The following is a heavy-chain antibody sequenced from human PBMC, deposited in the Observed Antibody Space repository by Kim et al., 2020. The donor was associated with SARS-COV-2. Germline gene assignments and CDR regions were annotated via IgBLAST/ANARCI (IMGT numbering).Heavy chain of an antibody. V-gene: IGHV1-46*01. CDR3: ARDLQSDYYDFWGYYYYGMDV. D-gene: IGHD3-3*01. CDR1: GYTFTSYY. CDR2: INPSGGST. Sequence: ASVKVSCKASGYTFTSYYMHWVRQAPGQGLEWMGIINPSGGSTSYAQKFQGRVTMTRDTSTSTVYMELSSLRSEDTAVYYCARDLQSDYYDFWGYYYYGMDVWGQGTTVTVSS. J-gene: IGHJ6*02.